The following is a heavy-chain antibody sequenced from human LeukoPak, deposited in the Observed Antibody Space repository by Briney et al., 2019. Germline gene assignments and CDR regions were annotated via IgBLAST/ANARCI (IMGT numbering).Heavy chain of an antibody. CDR2: INAHNGNT. CDR3: GRQYASSSAWFDP. J-gene: IGHJ5*02. V-gene: IGHV1-18*01. CDR1: AYSFTSYG. Sequence: ASVKVSCKASAYSFTSYGISWVRQAPGQGLEWMGWINAHNGNTNYAQKLQGRVTMTTDTSTSTAYMELRSLRSDDTAVYYCGRQYASSSAWFDPWGQGTLVTVSP. D-gene: IGHD6-6*01.